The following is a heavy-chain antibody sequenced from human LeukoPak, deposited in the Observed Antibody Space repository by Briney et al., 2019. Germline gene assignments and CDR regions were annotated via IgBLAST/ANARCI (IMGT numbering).Heavy chain of an antibody. D-gene: IGHD3-10*01. CDR2: INPNSGGT. CDR3: ARDYAVRGVLRFDP. CDR1: GYTFTGYY. J-gene: IGHJ5*02. Sequence: ASVKVSCKASGYTFTGYYMHWVRQAPGQGLEWMGWINPNSGGTNYAQKFQGRVTMTRDTSISTAYMELSRLRSDDTAVYYCARDYAVRGVLRFDPWGQGTLVTVSS. V-gene: IGHV1-2*02.